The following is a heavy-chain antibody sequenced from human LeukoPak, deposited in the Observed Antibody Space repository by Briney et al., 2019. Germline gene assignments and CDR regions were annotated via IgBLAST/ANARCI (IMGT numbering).Heavy chain of an antibody. D-gene: IGHD6-13*01. CDR3: AREVSAAGTHFDY. CDR1: GGTFSSYA. V-gene: IGHV1-69*05. J-gene: IGHJ4*02. CDR2: IIPIFGTA. Sequence: SVKVSCKASGGTFSSYAISWVRQAPGQGLEWMGRIIPIFGTANYAQKFQGRVTHTTGESTSTAYMELSSLRSEDTAVYYCAREVSAAGTHFDYWGQGTLVTVSS.